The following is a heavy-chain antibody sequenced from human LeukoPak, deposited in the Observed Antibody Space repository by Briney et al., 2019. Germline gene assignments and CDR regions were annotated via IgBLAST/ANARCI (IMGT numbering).Heavy chain of an antibody. CDR1: GFTFSSYS. D-gene: IGHD2-2*01. Sequence: PGGSLRLSCAASGFTFSSYSMNWVREAPGKGLEWVSSISSSSSYIYYADSVKGRFTISRDNAKNSLYLQMNSLRAEDTAVYYCARDRGYCSSTSQNCRAGGYYYYYYMDVWGKGTTVTVS. CDR3: ARDRGYCSSTSQNCRAGGYYYYYYMDV. V-gene: IGHV3-21*01. CDR2: ISSSSSYI. J-gene: IGHJ6*03.